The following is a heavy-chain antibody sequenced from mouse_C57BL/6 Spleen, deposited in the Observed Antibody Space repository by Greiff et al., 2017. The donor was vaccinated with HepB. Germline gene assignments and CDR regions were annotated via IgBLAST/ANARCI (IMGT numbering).Heavy chain of an antibody. J-gene: IGHJ4*01. CDR1: GYTFTSYW. CDR3: ARGGIYYYAMDY. CDR2: IDPSDSYT. V-gene: IGHV1-59*01. Sequence: QVQLQQPGAELVRPGTSVKLSCKASGYTFTSYWMHWVKQRPGQGLEWIGVIDPSDSYTNYNQKFKGKATLTVDTSSSTAYMQLSSLTSEDSAVYYCARGGIYYYAMDYWGQGTSVTVSS.